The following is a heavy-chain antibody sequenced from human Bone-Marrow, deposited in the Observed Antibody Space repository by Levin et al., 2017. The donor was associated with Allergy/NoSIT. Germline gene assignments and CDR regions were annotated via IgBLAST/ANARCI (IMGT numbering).Heavy chain of an antibody. CDR3: ARSQGRSGWSYYYYGMDV. D-gene: IGHD6-19*01. CDR1: GFDFNTHD. CDR2: ISGNSHYV. Sequence: GESLKISCRGSGFDFNTHDMNWVRQAPGQGLEWVSSISGNSHYVYYADSVKGRFSISRNNAKNSMFLHMNSLRVEDTAVYYCARSQGRSGWSYYYYGMDVWGRGTTLTVSS. J-gene: IGHJ6*02. V-gene: IGHV3-21*06.